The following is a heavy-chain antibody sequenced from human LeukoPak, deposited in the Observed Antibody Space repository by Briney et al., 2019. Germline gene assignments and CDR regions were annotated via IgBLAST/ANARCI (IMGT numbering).Heavy chain of an antibody. D-gene: IGHD5-18*01. CDR1: GFTFSSYA. CDR3: AKDPENSYGQIRWYFDL. CDR2: ISGSGGST. V-gene: IGHV3-23*01. J-gene: IGHJ2*01. Sequence: GGSLRLSCAASGFTFSSYAMSWVRQAPGKGLEWVSAISGSGGSTYYADSVKGRFTISRDNSKNTLYLQMNSLRAEDTAVYYCAKDPENSYGQIRWYFDLWGRGTLVTVSS.